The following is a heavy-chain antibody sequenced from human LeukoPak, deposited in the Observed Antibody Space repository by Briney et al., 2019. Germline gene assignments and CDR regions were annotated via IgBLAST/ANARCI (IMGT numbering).Heavy chain of an antibody. J-gene: IGHJ4*02. V-gene: IGHV1-18*01. CDR2: ISGHNSNT. Sequence: ASVKVSCKASGYTFTNYGISWVRQAPGQGLEWMGWISGHNSNTNYAQNLQGRVTMTTDTSTSTAYMELRSLRSDDTAVYYCARIEWFSNSPPNWGQGTLVTVSS. CDR1: GYTFTNYG. CDR3: ARIEWFSNSPPN. D-gene: IGHD3-3*01.